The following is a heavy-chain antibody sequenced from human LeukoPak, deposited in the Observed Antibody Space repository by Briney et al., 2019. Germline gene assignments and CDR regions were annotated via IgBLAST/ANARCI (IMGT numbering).Heavy chain of an antibody. CDR1: GGSFSGYY. D-gene: IGHD3-22*01. V-gene: IGHV4-34*01. CDR2: INHSGST. CDR3: ARVYKNYYDSSADAFDI. Sequence: PSETLSLTCAVYGGSFSGYYRSWIRQPPGKGLEWIGEINHSGSTNYNPSLKSRVTISVDTSKNQFSLKLSSVTAADTAVYYCARVYKNYYDSSADAFDIWGQGTMVTVSS. J-gene: IGHJ3*02.